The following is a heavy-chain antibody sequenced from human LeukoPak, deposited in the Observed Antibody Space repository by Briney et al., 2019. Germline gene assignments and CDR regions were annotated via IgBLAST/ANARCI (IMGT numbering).Heavy chain of an antibody. CDR1: GFTFNKYA. Sequence: GGSLRLSCAASGFTFNKYAMNWVRQVPGKGLEWISYISSSGDLKYYADAVKGRFTISRDNAKNSLYLQMNSLRAEDTAVYYCARDYSGWSLGYWGQGTLVTVSS. CDR3: ARDYSGWSLGY. D-gene: IGHD6-19*01. V-gene: IGHV3-48*03. CDR2: ISSSGDLK. J-gene: IGHJ4*02.